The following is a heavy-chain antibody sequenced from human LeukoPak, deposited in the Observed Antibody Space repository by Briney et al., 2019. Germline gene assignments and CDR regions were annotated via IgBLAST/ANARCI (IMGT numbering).Heavy chain of an antibody. CDR3: AKDAQRGFDYSNYLEH. CDR2: IWSDGSNK. J-gene: IGHJ4*02. V-gene: IGHV3-33*06. D-gene: IGHD4-11*01. CDR1: GFTFSHYD. Sequence: GGSLRLSCAASGFTFSHYDKHGLRQAPGKGLEWVAVIWSDGSNKYYADSVKGRFTISRDNSKNTVSLQMNSLRTGDTAVYYCAKDAQRGFDYSNYLEHWGQGSLVTVSS.